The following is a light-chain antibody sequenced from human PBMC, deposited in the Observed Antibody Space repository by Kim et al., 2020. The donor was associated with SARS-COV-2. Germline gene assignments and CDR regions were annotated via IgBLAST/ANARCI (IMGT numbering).Light chain of an antibody. V-gene: IGKV1-8*01. CDR3: QQSYSYPPT. Sequence: AIRMTQSPSSFSASTGDRVTITCRASQGISSYLAWYQQKPGKAPKLLIYAASTLQSGVPSRFSGSGSGTDFTLTISCLQSEDFATYYCQQSYSYPPTFGGGTKVDIK. CDR2: AAS. J-gene: IGKJ4*01. CDR1: QGISSY.